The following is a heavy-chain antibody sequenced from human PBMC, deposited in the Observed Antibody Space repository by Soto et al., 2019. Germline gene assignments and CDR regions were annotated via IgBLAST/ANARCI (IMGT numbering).Heavy chain of an antibody. CDR1: GFTFSSYA. CDR2: VSIGGST. V-gene: IGHV3-23*01. J-gene: IGHJ4*02. Sequence: DVQLLESGGGLVQPEGSLRRSCAASGFTFSSYAMGWVRQGPGKGLEWVAVVSIGGSTHYADSVRGRFTISRDNSKNTLSLQMNSLTAEDTAVDFCAKRRGAGGHFDYWGQGALVTVAS. CDR3: AKRRGAGGHFDY. D-gene: IGHD2-15*01.